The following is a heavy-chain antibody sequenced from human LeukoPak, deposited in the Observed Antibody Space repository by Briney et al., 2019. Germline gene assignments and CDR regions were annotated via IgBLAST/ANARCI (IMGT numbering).Heavy chain of an antibody. CDR1: GFSFSSFW. J-gene: IGHJ4*02. D-gene: IGHD6-19*01. V-gene: IGHV3-7*03. Sequence: GGSLRLSCAASGFSFSSFWMIWVRQAPGKGLEWVASIKQDESQKFYVDSVKGRFTVSRDNANNLLYLQMNSLRAEDMALYYCAKDIRPVIAVALFDYWGQGTLVTVSS. CDR2: IKQDESQK. CDR3: AKDIRPVIAVALFDY.